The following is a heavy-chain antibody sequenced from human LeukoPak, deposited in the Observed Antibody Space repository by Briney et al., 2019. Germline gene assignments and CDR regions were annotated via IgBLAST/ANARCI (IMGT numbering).Heavy chain of an antibody. D-gene: IGHD3-10*01. CDR1: GGSISSGGYS. J-gene: IGHJ3*02. CDR3: ARSDGYGLVGI. V-gene: IGHV4-30-4*07. Sequence: SETLSLTCAVYGGSISSGGYSWSWIRQPPGKGLEWIGYISFTGSTYYNPSLKSRLNISIDTSKNQFSLELTSVTAADTAVYYGARSDGYGLVGIWGQGTMVTVSS. CDR2: ISFTGST.